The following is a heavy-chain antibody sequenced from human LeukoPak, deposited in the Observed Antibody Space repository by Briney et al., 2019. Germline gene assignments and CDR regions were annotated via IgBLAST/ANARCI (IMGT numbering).Heavy chain of an antibody. V-gene: IGHV4-31*03. D-gene: IGHD4-11*01. CDR1: DGSISSGGYY. CDR3: ARDTVTTRGGGFDP. Sequence: SQTLSLTCTVSDGSISSGGYYWSWIRQHPGKGLEWIGYIYYSGSTYYNPSPKSRVTISVDTSKNQFSLKLSSVTAADTAVYYCARDTVTTRGGGFDPWGQGTLVTVSS. CDR2: IYYSGST. J-gene: IGHJ5*02.